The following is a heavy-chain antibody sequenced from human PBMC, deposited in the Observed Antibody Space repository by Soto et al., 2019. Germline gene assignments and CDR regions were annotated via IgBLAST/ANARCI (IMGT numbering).Heavy chain of an antibody. CDR2: ISGIGGST. V-gene: IGHV3-23*01. Sequence: EVQLLESGGGLVQPGGSLRLSCAASGFTFSSYAMSWVRQAPGKGLEWVSAISGIGGSTYYADSVKGRFTISRDNSKNTLYQQMNSLRDEDTVVYYCAKDKGYSSSYDAFDIWGQGTMVTVSS. CDR1: GFTFSSYA. D-gene: IGHD6-6*01. J-gene: IGHJ3*02. CDR3: AKDKGYSSSYDAFDI.